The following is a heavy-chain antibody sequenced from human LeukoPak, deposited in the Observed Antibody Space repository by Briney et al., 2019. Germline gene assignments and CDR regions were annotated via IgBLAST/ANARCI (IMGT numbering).Heavy chain of an antibody. CDR1: GFTFSNYW. CDR3: AKGGATVIDY. Sequence: GGSLRLSCAASGFTFSNYWMHWVRQTPGKGLVWVSRINSDGSSTTSADSVKGRFTISRDNAKNTLYLQMNSLRAEDTAVYYCAKGGATVIDYWGQGTLVTVSS. CDR2: INSDGSST. J-gene: IGHJ4*02. D-gene: IGHD4-17*01. V-gene: IGHV3-74*01.